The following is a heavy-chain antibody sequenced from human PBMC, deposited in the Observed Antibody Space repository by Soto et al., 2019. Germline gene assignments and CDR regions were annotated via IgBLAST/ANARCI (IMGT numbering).Heavy chain of an antibody. D-gene: IGHD3-16*01. CDR1: GGSISSHY. CDR2: IYYSGST. V-gene: IGHV4-59*08. Sequence: PSETLSLTCTVSGGSISSHYWSWIRQPPGKGLEWIGYIYYSGSTNYNPSLKSRVTISVDTSKNQFSLKLSSVTAADTAVYYCARLRSVGYYYYYMDVWGKGTTVTVSS. CDR3: ARLRSVGYYYYYMDV. J-gene: IGHJ6*03.